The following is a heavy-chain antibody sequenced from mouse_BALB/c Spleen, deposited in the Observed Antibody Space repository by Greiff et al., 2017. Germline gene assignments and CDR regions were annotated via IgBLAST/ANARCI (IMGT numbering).Heavy chain of an antibody. V-gene: IGHV5-6-5*01. D-gene: IGHD1-1*01. J-gene: IGHJ1*01. CDR3: ARESYYYGSTDWYFDV. Sequence: EVNVVESGGGLVKPGGSLKLSCAASGFTFSSYAMSWVRQTPEKRLEWVASISSGGSPYYPDSVKGRFTISRDNARNILYLQMSRLRSEDTAMYYCARESYYYGSTDWYFDVWGAGTTVTVTS. CDR1: GFTFSSYA. CDR2: ISSGGSP.